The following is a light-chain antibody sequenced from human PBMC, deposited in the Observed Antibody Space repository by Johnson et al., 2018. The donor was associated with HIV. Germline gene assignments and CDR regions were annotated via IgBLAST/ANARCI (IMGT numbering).Light chain of an antibody. V-gene: IGLV1-51*01. Sequence: QSVLTQPPSVSAAPGQKVDISCSGSSSNIESDYVSWYQQLPGTAPKLLIYDNNTRPSGIPDRFSGSKSGTSATLGITGLQTGDEADYYCGTWDSSLSAYVFGTGTKVTVL. CDR2: DNN. J-gene: IGLJ1*01. CDR1: SSNIESDY. CDR3: GTWDSSLSAYV.